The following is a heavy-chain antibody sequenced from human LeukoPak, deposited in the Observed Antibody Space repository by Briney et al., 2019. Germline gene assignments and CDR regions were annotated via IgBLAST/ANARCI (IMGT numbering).Heavy chain of an antibody. CDR1: GGSISSYY. D-gene: IGHD3-3*01. CDR3: ARARYYDFWSGYPSYYYYYGMDV. CDR2: IYYSGST. J-gene: IGHJ6*02. Sequence: NPSETLSLTCTVSGGSISSYYWSWIRQPPGKGLEWIGYIYYSGSTNHNPSLKSRVTISVDTSKNQFSLKLSSVTAADTAVYYCARARYYDFWSGYPSYYYYYGMDVWGQGTTVTVSS. V-gene: IGHV4-59*01.